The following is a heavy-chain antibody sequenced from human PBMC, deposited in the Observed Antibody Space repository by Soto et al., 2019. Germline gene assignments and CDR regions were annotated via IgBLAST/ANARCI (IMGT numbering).Heavy chain of an antibody. Sequence: ASVKVSCKTSGYTFTSYGISWVRQAPRQGLEWMGWISAYNGNRNYAQKLQGRVTMTTDTSTSTAYMELRSLRSDDTALYYCARDRSTGTTYFDYWGQGTLVTVPS. J-gene: IGHJ4*02. V-gene: IGHV1-18*01. D-gene: IGHD1-1*01. CDR3: ARDRSTGTTYFDY. CDR1: GYTFTSYG. CDR2: ISAYNGNR.